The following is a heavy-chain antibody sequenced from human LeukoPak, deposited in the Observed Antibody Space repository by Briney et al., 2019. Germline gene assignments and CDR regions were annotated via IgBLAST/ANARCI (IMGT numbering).Heavy chain of an antibody. D-gene: IGHD5-18*01. J-gene: IGHJ6*03. Sequence: GSSVKVSCKASGGTFSSYAISWVRQAPGQGLEWMGGIIPIFGTANYAQKFQGRVTITADKSTSTAYMELSSLRSEDTAVYYCARAAARGYSYGYKYYYMDVWGKGTTVTVSS. CDR1: GGTFSSYA. CDR3: ARAAARGYSYGYKYYYMDV. V-gene: IGHV1-69*06. CDR2: IIPIFGTA.